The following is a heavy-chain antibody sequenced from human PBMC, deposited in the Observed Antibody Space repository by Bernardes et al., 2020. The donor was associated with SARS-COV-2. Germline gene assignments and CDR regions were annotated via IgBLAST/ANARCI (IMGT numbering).Heavy chain of an antibody. V-gene: IGHV3-23*01. CDR2: ISGSGGST. CDR1: GFTFSSYA. J-gene: IGHJ4*02. D-gene: IGHD2-15*01. Sequence: GGSLRLSCAASGFTFSSYAMSWVRQAPGKGLEWVSAISGSGGSTYYADSVKGRFTISRDNSKNTLYLQMNSLRAEDTAVYYCAKGLPWSVLRVSASFDYWGQGTLVTVSS. CDR3: AKGLPWSVLRVSASFDY.